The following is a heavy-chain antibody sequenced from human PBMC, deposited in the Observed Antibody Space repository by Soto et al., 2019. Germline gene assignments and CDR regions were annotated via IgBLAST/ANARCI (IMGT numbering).Heavy chain of an antibody. D-gene: IGHD4-17*01. CDR3: ARTNFMTTVGGADY. CDR2: IFYSGST. J-gene: IGHJ4*02. V-gene: IGHV4-30-4*01. CDR1: GGSISSGDYY. Sequence: QVQLQESGPGLVKPSQTLSLTCTVSGGSISSGDYYWSWIRQPPGKGLEWIGYIFYSGSTYYNPSLKSRITISVDTSKNQFSLKLSSVTAADTAVYYCARTNFMTTVGGADYWGQGTLVTVSS.